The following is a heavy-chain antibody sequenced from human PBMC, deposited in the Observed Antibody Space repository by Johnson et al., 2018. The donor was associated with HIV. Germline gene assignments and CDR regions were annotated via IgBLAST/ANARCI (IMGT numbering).Heavy chain of an antibody. D-gene: IGHD1-14*01. Sequence: VQLLESGGGLVKPGGSLRLSCAASGFTFSDYYMSWIRQAPGKGLEWVSYISSSGSTIYYADSVKGRFTISRDNSKNTLYLQMNSLRAEDTAVYYCARDETYRRYALTAFDIWGQGTMVTVSS. CDR3: ARDETYRRYALTAFDI. CDR2: ISSSGSTI. J-gene: IGHJ3*02. CDR1: GFTFSDYY. V-gene: IGHV3-11*01.